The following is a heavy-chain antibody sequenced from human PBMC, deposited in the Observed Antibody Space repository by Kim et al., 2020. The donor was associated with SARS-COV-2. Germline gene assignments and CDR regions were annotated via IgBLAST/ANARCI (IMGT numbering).Heavy chain of an antibody. Sequence: YNPSLKSRVTISVGTSKNQFSLKLSSVTAADTAVYYCARVDFSSGYSIDYWGQGTLVTVSS. CDR3: ARVDFSSGYSIDY. V-gene: IGHV4-59*01. D-gene: IGHD3-22*01. J-gene: IGHJ4*02.